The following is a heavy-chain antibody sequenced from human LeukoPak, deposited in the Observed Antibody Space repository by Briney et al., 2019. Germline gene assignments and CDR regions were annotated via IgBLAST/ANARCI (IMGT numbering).Heavy chain of an antibody. Sequence: PSETLSLTCTVSGYSISSGYYWGWIRQPPGKGLEWIGSIYHSGSTYYNPSLKSRVTISVDTSKNHFSLKLSSVTAADTAVYYCARAYYESSAYRHAVYFDYWGQGTLVTVSS. V-gene: IGHV4-38-2*02. J-gene: IGHJ4*02. CDR2: IYHSGST. D-gene: IGHD3-22*01. CDR1: GYSISSGYY. CDR3: ARAYYESSAYRHAVYFDY.